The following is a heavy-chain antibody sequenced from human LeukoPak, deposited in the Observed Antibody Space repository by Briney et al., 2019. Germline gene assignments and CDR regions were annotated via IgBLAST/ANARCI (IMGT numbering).Heavy chain of an antibody. D-gene: IGHD2-21*01. Sequence: GGSLRLSCAASGFTFTSYSMNWVRQAPGKGLVWVSRINSDGSRISYADSVKGRFTISRDNAKNTLYLQMNSLRAEDTAVYYCSRGEVGVVDYWGQGTLVTVSS. V-gene: IGHV3-74*01. CDR3: SRGEVGVVDY. CDR1: GFTFTSYS. J-gene: IGHJ4*02. CDR2: INSDGSRI.